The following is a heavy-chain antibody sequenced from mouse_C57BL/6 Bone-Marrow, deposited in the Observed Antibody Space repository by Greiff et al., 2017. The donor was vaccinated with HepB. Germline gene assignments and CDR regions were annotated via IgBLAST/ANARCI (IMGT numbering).Heavy chain of an antibody. CDR2: IYPRSGNT. Sequence: VQLVESGAELARPGASVKLSCKASGYTFTSYGISWVKQRTGQGLEWIGEIYPRSGNTYYNEKFKGKATLTAEKSSSTAYMELRSLTSEDSAVYFCALSSSYAMDYWGQGTSVTVSS. CDR3: ALSSSYAMDY. V-gene: IGHV1-81*01. D-gene: IGHD1-1*01. J-gene: IGHJ4*01. CDR1: GYTFTSYG.